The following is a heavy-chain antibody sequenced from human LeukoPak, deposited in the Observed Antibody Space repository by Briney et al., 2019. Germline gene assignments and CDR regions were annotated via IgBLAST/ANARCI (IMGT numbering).Heavy chain of an antibody. CDR2: ISAYNGNT. Sequence: ASVKVSCKASGYTFTDYCMHWVRQAPGQGLEWMGWISAYNGNTNYAQKLQGRVTMTTDTSTSTAYMELRSLRSDDTAVYYCARELYYGSGDYWGQGTLVTVSS. D-gene: IGHD3-10*01. CDR1: GYTFTDYC. CDR3: ARELYYGSGDY. V-gene: IGHV1-18*04. J-gene: IGHJ4*02.